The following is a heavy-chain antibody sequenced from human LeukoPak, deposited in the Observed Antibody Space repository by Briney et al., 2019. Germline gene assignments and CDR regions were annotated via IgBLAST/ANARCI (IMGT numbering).Heavy chain of an antibody. D-gene: IGHD3-10*01. CDR2: IIPIFGTA. CDR1: GGTFSSYA. V-gene: IGHV1-69*13. J-gene: IGHJ6*02. CDR3: AREPVVRGEPGHLGMDV. Sequence: VASVKVSCKASGGTFSSYAISWVRQAPGQGLEWMGGIIPIFGTANYAQKFQGRVTITADESTSTAYMELSSLRSEDTAVYYCAREPVVRGEPGHLGMDVWGQGTTVTVSS.